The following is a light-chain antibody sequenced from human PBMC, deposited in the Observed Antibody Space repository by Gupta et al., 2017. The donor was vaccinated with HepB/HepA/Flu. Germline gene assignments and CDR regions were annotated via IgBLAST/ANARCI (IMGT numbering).Light chain of an antibody. V-gene: IGKV1-17*01. CDR2: GAS. Sequence: DIQMTQSPSSLSASVGDRVTITCRASQGIRNYLGWYQQKPGKVPQRLIYGASSLQSGVPSRFSGSGSGTEFTLTISSLQPEDFATYYCLQHNSYPFPFGPGTKVDVK. J-gene: IGKJ3*01. CDR1: QGIRNY. CDR3: LQHNSYPFP.